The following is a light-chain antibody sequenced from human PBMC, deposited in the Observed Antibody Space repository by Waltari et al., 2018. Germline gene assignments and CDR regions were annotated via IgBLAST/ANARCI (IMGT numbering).Light chain of an antibody. Sequence: DIQMTQSPSTLSASVGDRVTITCRASQRISSWLAWYQQKPGKAPKLLIYKASSLESGVPSRFSGSGSGTEFTFTISSLQTDDFATYYCQQYNSYSFTFGPGTKVDIK. J-gene: IGKJ3*01. CDR3: QQYNSYSFT. CDR1: QRISSW. V-gene: IGKV1-5*03. CDR2: KAS.